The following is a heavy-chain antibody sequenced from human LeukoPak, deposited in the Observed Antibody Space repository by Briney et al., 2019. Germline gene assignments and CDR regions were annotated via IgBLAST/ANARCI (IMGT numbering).Heavy chain of an antibody. CDR2: IIPIFGTA. V-gene: IGHV1-69*06. CDR3: ATDVSKAGYSSGWYYDY. CDR1: GGTFSSYA. D-gene: IGHD6-19*01. Sequence: ASVKVSCKASGGTFSSYAISWVRQAPGQGLEWMGGIIPIFGTANYAQKFQGRVTITADKSTSTAYMELSSLRSEDTAVYYCATDVSKAGYSSGWYYDYWGQGTLVTVSS. J-gene: IGHJ4*02.